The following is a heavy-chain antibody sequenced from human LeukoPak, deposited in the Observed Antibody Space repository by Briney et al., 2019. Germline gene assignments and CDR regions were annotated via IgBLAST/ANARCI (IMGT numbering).Heavy chain of an antibody. V-gene: IGHV4-59*01. J-gene: IGHJ4*02. CDR1: GGSISSYY. CDR3: ARGISTVTEYYFDY. D-gene: IGHD4-17*01. Sequence: KPSETLSPTCTVSGGSISSYYWSWIRQPPGKGLEWIGYIYYSGSTNYNPSLKSRVTISVDTSKNQFSLKLSSVTAADTAVYYCARGISTVTEYYFDYWGQGTLVTVSS. CDR2: IYYSGST.